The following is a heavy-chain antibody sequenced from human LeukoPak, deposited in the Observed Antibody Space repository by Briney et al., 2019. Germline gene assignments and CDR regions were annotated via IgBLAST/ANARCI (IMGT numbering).Heavy chain of an antibody. CDR3: ARYSSSDPTHDY. V-gene: IGHV3-7*01. D-gene: IGHD6-6*01. CDR2: IKQDGSEK. J-gene: IGHJ4*02. CDR1: GFTFSSYW. Sequence: PGGSLRLSCAASGFTFSSYWMSWVRQAPGKGLEWVTNIKQDGSEKYYVDSVKGRFAISRDNAKNSLYLQMNSLRAEDTAVYYCARYSSSDPTHDYWGQGTLVTVSS.